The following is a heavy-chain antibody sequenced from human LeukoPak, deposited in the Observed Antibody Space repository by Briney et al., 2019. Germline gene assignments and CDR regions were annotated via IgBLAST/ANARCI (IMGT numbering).Heavy chain of an antibody. CDR1: GFTFSSYG. CDR2: VNWNGGTI. Sequence: GGSLRLSCAASGFTFSSYGMHWVRQAPGKGLEWVSGVNWNGGTIGYADSVKGRFTISRDNAKNSLYLQMNSLRAEDTALYYCARMPASSCGGDCYRHSYFDYWGQGTLVTVSS. CDR3: ARMPASSCGGDCYRHSYFDY. V-gene: IGHV3-9*01. J-gene: IGHJ4*02. D-gene: IGHD2-21*02.